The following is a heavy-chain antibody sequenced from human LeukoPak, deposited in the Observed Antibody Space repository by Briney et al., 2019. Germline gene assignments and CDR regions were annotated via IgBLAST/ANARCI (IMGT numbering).Heavy chain of an antibody. V-gene: IGHV1-2*02. CDR1: GYTFIDHY. J-gene: IGHJ5*02. Sequence: ASVKVSCEASGYTFIDHYFHWVRQAPGQGLEWMGWINSNSGATRYAQKFQGRVTMTRDTSISTAYMELSRLRSDDTAVYYCARGSTRPHNWFDPWGQGTLVTVSS. D-gene: IGHD2-2*01. CDR3: ARGSTRPHNWFDP. CDR2: INSNSGAT.